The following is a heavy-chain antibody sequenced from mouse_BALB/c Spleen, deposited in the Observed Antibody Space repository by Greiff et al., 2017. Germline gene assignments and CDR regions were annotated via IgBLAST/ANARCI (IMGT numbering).Heavy chain of an antibody. CDR3: APDENGLEY. D-gene: IGHD3-1*01. V-gene: IGHV14-3*02. Sequence: VQLKESGAELVKPGASVKLSCTASGFNIKDTYMHWVKQRPEQGLEWIGRIDPANGNTKYDPKFQGKAPITAATSSKTAYLQLSSLTTEDAAVYYCAPDENGLEYWGQGTTLTVAA. J-gene: IGHJ2*01. CDR1: GFNIKDTY. CDR2: IDPANGNT.